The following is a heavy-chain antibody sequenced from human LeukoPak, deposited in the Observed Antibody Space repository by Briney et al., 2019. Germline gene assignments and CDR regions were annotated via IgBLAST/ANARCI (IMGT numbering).Heavy chain of an antibody. CDR3: ARDMLFGESVYNWFDP. CDR1: GFTFSSYA. J-gene: IGHJ5*02. D-gene: IGHD3/OR15-3a*01. CDR2: ISYDGSNK. Sequence: PGGSLRLSCAASGFTFSSYAMHWVRQAPGKGLEWVAVISYDGSNKYYGDSVNGRFTISRDNAKNTLYLQMNSLRGEDTAVYYCARDMLFGESVYNWFDPWGQGTLVTVSS. V-gene: IGHV3-30-3*01.